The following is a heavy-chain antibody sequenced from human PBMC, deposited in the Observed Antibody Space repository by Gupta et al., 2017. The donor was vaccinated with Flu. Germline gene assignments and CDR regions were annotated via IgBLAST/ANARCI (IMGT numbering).Heavy chain of an antibody. V-gene: IGHV4-34*01. J-gene: IGHJ4*02. CDR2: INHSGST. CDR3: ARVYIAAAGTRPNTFDY. D-gene: IGHD6-13*01. CDR1: GGSFSGYY. Sequence: QVQLQQWGAGLLKPSETLSLTCAVYGGSFSGYYWRWIRQPPGKGLEWIGEINHSGSTNYNPSLKSRVTISVDTSKNQFSLKLSSVTAADTAVYYCARVYIAAAGTRPNTFDYWGQGTLVTVSS.